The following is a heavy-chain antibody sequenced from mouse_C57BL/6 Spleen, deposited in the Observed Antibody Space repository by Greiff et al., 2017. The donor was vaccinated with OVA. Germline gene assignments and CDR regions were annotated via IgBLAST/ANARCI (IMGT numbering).Heavy chain of an antibody. CDR3: ARELGNYDY. D-gene: IGHD2-1*01. Sequence: VKLMESGAELARPGASVKMSCKASGYTFTSYTMHWVKQRPGQGLEWIGYINPSSGYTKYNQKFKDNATLTADKSSSTAYMQLSSLTSEDSAVYYCARELGNYDYWGQGTTLTVSS. J-gene: IGHJ2*01. CDR2: INPSSGYT. V-gene: IGHV1-4*01. CDR1: GYTFTSYT.